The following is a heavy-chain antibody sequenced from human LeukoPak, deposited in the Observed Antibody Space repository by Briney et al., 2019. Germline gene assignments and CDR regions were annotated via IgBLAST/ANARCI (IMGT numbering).Heavy chain of an antibody. Sequence: PSETLSLTCTISGGSISNYFWTWIRQPPGKGLEWIGYIYGSGTTYYNPSLESRVTISVDTSKNQFSVKLTSVTAADTAVYYCARRNPAADGHEVDSWGQGILVSVSS. CDR3: ARRNPAADGHEVDS. J-gene: IGHJ4*02. CDR2: IYGSGTT. CDR1: GGSISNYF. V-gene: IGHV4-59*08. D-gene: IGHD6-13*01.